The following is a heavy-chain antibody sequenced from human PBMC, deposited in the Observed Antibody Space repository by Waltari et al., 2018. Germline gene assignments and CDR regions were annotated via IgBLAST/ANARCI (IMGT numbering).Heavy chain of an antibody. CDR1: GFTFSGHA. CDR3: ARDEGPLVT. V-gene: IGHV3-30-3*01. D-gene: IGHD2-8*02. CDR2: ISYDGSNK. J-gene: IGHJ5*02. Sequence: QVQLVESGGGVVQPGRSLRLPCAASGFTFSGHAMHWVRQAPGKWLEWGAVISYDGSNKYYADSVKGRFTISRDNSKNTLYLQMNSLRAEDTAVYYCARDEGPLVTWGQGTLVTVSS.